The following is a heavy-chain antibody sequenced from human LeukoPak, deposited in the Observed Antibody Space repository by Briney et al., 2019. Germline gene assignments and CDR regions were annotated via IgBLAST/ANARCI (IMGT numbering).Heavy chain of an antibody. Sequence: GGSLRLSCAASGFTVSSNYMSWVRQAPGKGLEWVSVIYSGGSTYYADSVKGRFTISRDNSKNTLYLQMNSLRAEDTAVYYCAKDLRGYYYDSSGYSAYWGQGTLVTVSS. CDR1: GFTVSSNY. CDR3: AKDLRGYYYDSSGYSAY. V-gene: IGHV3-53*01. CDR2: IYSGGST. D-gene: IGHD3-22*01. J-gene: IGHJ4*02.